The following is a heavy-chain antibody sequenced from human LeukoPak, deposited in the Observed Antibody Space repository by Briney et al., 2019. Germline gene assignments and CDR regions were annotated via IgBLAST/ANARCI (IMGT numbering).Heavy chain of an antibody. J-gene: IGHJ4*02. Sequence: PGGSLRLSCAASGFSVSTNYLSWVRQAPGKGLEWVSVIYSNGNTYYADSVRGRFTISRDSSRNTLYLEMNNLRAEDTAVYYCAQVRSSSGYGPLGIYWGQGTLVTVSS. D-gene: IGHD5-12*01. CDR1: GFSVSTNY. CDR2: IYSNGNT. CDR3: AQVRSSSGYGPLGIY. V-gene: IGHV3-53*01.